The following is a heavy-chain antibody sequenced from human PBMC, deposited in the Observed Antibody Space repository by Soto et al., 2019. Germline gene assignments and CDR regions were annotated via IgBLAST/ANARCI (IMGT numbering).Heavy chain of an antibody. CDR3: VKDGSSGWPYFGDMDV. J-gene: IGHJ6*02. Sequence: QVQLVESGGGVVQPGRSLRLSCAASGFTFSSYGMHWVRQAPGKGLEWVAVILYDGSKKYYADSVKGRFTISRDNSKNTMYLQMSSPRGEDTALYYCVKDGSSGWPYFGDMDVWGRGTTVTVSS. V-gene: IGHV3-30*18. D-gene: IGHD6-19*01. CDR2: ILYDGSKK. CDR1: GFTFSSYG.